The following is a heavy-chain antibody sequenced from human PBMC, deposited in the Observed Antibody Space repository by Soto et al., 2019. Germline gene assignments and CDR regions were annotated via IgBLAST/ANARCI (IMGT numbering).Heavy chain of an antibody. Sequence: ASVKVSCKASGYTFTSYYMHWVRQAPGQGLEWMGIINPSGGSTSYAQKFQGRVTMTRDTSTSTVYMELSSLRSEDTAVYYCARVYCSGGSCYSIDYGGQGPLVTVSS. CDR2: INPSGGST. V-gene: IGHV1-46*01. D-gene: IGHD2-15*01. CDR3: ARVYCSGGSCYSIDY. CDR1: GYTFTSYY. J-gene: IGHJ4*02.